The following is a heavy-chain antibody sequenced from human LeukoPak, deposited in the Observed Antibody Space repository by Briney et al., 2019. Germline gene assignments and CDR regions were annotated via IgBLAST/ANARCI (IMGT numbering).Heavy chain of an antibody. CDR3: ARARVPGSYSPKGPFDY. CDR1: GGSISSSNYY. D-gene: IGHD3-10*01. CDR2: MYYSGSI. Sequence: SETLSLTWTVSGGSISSSNYYWGWIRQPPGKGLEWIVSMYYSGSIFYNPSLKSRVTISINTSKNQFSLKVSSVTAADTAVYYCARARVPGSYSPKGPFDYWGQGTLVAVSS. V-gene: IGHV4-39*07. J-gene: IGHJ4*02.